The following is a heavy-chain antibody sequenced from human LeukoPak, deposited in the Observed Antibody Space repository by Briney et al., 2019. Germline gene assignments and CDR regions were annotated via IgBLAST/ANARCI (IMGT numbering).Heavy chain of an antibody. V-gene: IGHV4-59*01. CDR1: GGSFSSYY. Sequence: SETLSLTCAVYGGSFSSYYWSWIRQPPGKGLEWIGYIYYSGSTNYNPSLKSRVTISVDTSKNQFSLKLSSVTAADTAVYYCARAPGYYYDSSGYSGFDYWGQGTLVTVSS. J-gene: IGHJ4*02. CDR2: IYYSGST. CDR3: ARAPGYYYDSSGYSGFDY. D-gene: IGHD3-22*01.